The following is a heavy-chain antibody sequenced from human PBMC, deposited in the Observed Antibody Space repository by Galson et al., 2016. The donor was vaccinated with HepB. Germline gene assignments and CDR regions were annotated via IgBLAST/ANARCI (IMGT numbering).Heavy chain of an antibody. CDR1: GFVFSRYG. CDR2: IWSDGDTK. V-gene: IGHV3-33*06. D-gene: IGHD5-12*01. J-gene: IGHJ5*02. Sequence: SLRLSCAGSGFVFSRYGMHWIRQAPGAGLEWISLIWSDGDTKFYADSVKGRFSISRDNSKNTLYLTLNSLRADDTAVYYCAKDFSKTTATIGCGNWFDPWGQGTLVTVSS. CDR3: AKDFSKTTATIGCGNWFDP.